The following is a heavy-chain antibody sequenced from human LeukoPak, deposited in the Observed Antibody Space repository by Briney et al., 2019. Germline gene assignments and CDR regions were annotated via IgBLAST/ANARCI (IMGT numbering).Heavy chain of an antibody. Sequence: HTGGSLRLSCAASGFSFSSYAMSWVRQAPGKGLEWVSTISGSGHSTYYADSVKGRFTISRDNSKSTLYLQMNSLRAEATALYYCAKPVVVTATLDDAFDIWGQGTMVTVSS. CDR2: ISGSGHST. D-gene: IGHD2-15*01. CDR1: GFSFSSYA. V-gene: IGHV3-23*01. J-gene: IGHJ3*02. CDR3: AKPVVVTATLDDAFDI.